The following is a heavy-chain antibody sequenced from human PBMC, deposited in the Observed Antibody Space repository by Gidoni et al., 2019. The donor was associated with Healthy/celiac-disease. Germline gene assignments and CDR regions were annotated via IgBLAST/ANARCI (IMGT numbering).Heavy chain of an antibody. D-gene: IGHD5-12*01. CDR3: AREMATINDPWYYFDY. V-gene: IGHV3-7*03. Sequence: EVQLVESGGGLVQPGGSLRLSCAASGFTFSSYWMSWVRQAPGKGLEWVANIKQDGSEKYYVDSVKGRFTISRDNAKNSLYLQMNSLRAEDTAVYYCAREMATINDPWYYFDYWGQGTLVTVSS. J-gene: IGHJ4*02. CDR2: IKQDGSEK. CDR1: GFTFSSYW.